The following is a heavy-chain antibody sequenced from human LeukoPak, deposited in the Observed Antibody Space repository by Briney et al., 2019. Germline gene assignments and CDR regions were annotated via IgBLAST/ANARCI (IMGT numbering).Heavy chain of an antibody. J-gene: IGHJ4*02. D-gene: IGHD2-15*01. CDR2: IYHSGST. CDR1: AGSISSSNW. CDR3: ARGRPYCSGGSCFFDY. V-gene: IGHV4-4*02. Sequence: SGTLSLTCAVSAGSISSSNWWSWVRQPPGKGLEWIGEIYHSGSTNYNPSLKSRVTISVDTSKNQFSLKLSSVTAADTAVYYCARGRPYCSGGSCFFDYWGQGTLVTVSS.